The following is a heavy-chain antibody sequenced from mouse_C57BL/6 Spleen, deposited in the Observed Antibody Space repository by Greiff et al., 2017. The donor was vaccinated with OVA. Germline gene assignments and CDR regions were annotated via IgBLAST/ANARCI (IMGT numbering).Heavy chain of an antibody. D-gene: IGHD1-1*01. J-gene: IGHJ4*01. Sequence: VQRVESGAELARPGASVKLSCKASGYTFTSYGISWVKQRTGQGLEWIGEIYPRSGNTYYNEKFKGKATLTADKSSSTAYMELRSLTSEDSAVYFCARSLSYYYGSSYAMDYWGQGTSVTVSS. CDR1: GYTFTSYG. CDR3: ARSLSYYYGSSYAMDY. CDR2: IYPRSGNT. V-gene: IGHV1-81*01.